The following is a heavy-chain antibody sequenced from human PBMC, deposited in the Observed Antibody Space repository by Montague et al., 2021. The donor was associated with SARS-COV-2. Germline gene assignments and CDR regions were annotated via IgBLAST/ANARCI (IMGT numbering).Heavy chain of an antibody. CDR3: VRHPHYAGLNGPPDF. D-gene: IGHD3-9*01. J-gene: IGHJ4*02. CDR2: VLYNKGT. Sequence: SETLSLTCTVPGVSDTDSYRSSTRQHSGNGLEWVGDVLYNKGTNFNPYLKSRVAISVDTSKNQFSLRLTSVTAADTAFYYCVRHPHYAGLNGPPDFWDQGTLVTVSS. V-gene: IGHV4-59*08. CDR1: GVSDTDSY.